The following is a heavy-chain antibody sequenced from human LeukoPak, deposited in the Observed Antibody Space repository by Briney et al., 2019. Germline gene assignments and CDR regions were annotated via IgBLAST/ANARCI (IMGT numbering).Heavy chain of an antibody. CDR1: GFTFSNYA. CDR3: VKDGRTAAPC. D-gene: IGHD6-25*01. CDR2: ITASGGGP. J-gene: IGHJ4*02. V-gene: IGHV3-23*01. Sequence: GGSLRLSSAASGFTFSNYAMSWVCEAPGKGLEWVSGITASGGGPSSADSAKGRLTISRTHSKNMVYLKMNLLRDDDPAGYYVVKDGRTAAPCWGQGTLVTVAS.